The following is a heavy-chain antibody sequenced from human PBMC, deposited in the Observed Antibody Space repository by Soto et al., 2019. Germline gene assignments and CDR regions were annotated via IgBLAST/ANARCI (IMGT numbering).Heavy chain of an antibody. J-gene: IGHJ4*02. CDR3: ATDHLALDTAMAC. V-gene: IGHV1-24*01. CDR2: FDPEDGET. CDR1: GYTLTELS. D-gene: IGHD5-18*01. Sequence: ASVQVSCKVSGYTLTELSMHWVRQAPGKGLEWMGGFDPEDGETIYAQKFQGRVTMTEDTSTDTAYMELSSLRSEDTAVYYCATDHLALDTAMACWGQGTLVTVS.